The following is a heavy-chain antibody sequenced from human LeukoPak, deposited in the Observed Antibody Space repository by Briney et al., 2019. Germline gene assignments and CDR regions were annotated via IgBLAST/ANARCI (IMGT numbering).Heavy chain of an antibody. V-gene: IGHV4-39*07. J-gene: IGHJ4*02. CDR2: IYYSGST. CDR3: ARDSVPSYSSPYYFDY. CDR1: GGSISTSRHY. Sequence: KPSETLSLTCTVSGGSISTSRHYWGWIRRPPGKGLEWIGSIYYSGSTYYNPSLKSRVTISVDTSKNQFSLKLSSVTAADTAVYYCARDSVPSYSSPYYFDYWGQGTLVTVSS. D-gene: IGHD6-6*01.